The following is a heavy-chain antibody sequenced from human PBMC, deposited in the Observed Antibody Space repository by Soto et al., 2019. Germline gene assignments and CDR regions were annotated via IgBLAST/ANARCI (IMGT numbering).Heavy chain of an antibody. CDR1: GYTFTGYY. J-gene: IGHJ4*02. CDR3: ASNLGYYYDSSGYYSWYFDY. D-gene: IGHD3-22*01. Sequence: ASVKVSCKASGYTFTGYYMHWVRRAPGQGLEWMGWINPNSGGTNYAQKFQGRVTMTRDTSISTAYMELSRLRSDDTAVYYCASNLGYYYDSSGYYSWYFDYWGQGTLVTVSS. V-gene: IGHV1-2*02. CDR2: INPNSGGT.